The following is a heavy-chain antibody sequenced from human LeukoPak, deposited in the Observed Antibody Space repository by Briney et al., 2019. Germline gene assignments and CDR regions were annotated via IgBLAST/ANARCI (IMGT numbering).Heavy chain of an antibody. J-gene: IGHJ4*02. Sequence: QPGGSLRLSCAASAFTFSIYAMSWVRQAPGKGLEWVSTVSGSGGNTYYADSVKGRFTISRDNSKNTLYLQMNSLRAEDTAVYYCEKGRSGYCSSTRCYAFDFWGQGTLVTVSS. CDR3: EKGRSGYCSSTRCYAFDF. CDR2: VSGSGGNT. CDR1: AFTFSIYA. V-gene: IGHV3-23*01. D-gene: IGHD2-2*01.